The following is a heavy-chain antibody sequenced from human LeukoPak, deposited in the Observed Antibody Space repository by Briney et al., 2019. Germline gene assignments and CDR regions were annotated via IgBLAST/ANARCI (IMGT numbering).Heavy chain of an antibody. CDR1: GGSISSYY. CDR2: IYYSGST. D-gene: IGHD1-26*01. CDR3: ARDRRGSYSGPFDY. V-gene: IGHV4-39*07. J-gene: IGHJ4*02. Sequence: SETLSLTCTVSGGSISSYYWGWIRQPPGKGLEWIGSIYYSGSTYYNSSLKSRVTISVDTSKNQFSLKLNSVTAADTAVYYCARDRRGSYSGPFDYWGQGTLVSVSS.